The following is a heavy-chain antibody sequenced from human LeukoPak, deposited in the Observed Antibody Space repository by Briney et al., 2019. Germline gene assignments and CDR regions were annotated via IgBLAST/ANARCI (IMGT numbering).Heavy chain of an antibody. Sequence: PSETLSLTCTVSGGSISSYYWSWVRQPPGKGLEWIGYIYYSGSTNYNPSLKSRVTISVDTSKNQFSLKLSSVTAADTAVYYCASGSYYFDYWGQGTLVTVSS. V-gene: IGHV4-59*01. CDR2: IYYSGST. CDR1: GGSISSYY. D-gene: IGHD1-26*01. CDR3: ASGSYYFDY. J-gene: IGHJ4*02.